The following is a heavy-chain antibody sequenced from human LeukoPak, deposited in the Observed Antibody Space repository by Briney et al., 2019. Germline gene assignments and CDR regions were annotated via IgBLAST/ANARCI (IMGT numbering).Heavy chain of an antibody. D-gene: IGHD3-22*01. CDR1: GFTFSRYA. V-gene: IGHV4-34*08. CDR3: ARSSGPNDAFDI. Sequence: GSLRLSCAASGFTFSRYAMSWIRQPPGKGLEWIGEINHSGSTNYNPSLKSRVTISVDTSKNQFSLKLSSVTAADTAVYYCARSSGPNDAFDIWGQGTMVTVSS. J-gene: IGHJ3*02. CDR2: INHSGST.